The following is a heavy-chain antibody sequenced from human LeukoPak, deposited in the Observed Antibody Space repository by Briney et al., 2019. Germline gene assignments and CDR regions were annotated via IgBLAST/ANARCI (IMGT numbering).Heavy chain of an antibody. CDR1: GGSISSYY. D-gene: IGHD2-2*01. Sequence: SEALSLTCTVSGGSISSYYWSWIRQPAGKGLEWIGRIYTSGSTNYNPSLKSRVTMSVDTSKNQFSLKLSSVTAADTAVYYSARGGGYCSSTSCSGDAFDIWGQGTMVTVSS. V-gene: IGHV4-4*07. CDR2: IYTSGST. CDR3: ARGGGYCSSTSCSGDAFDI. J-gene: IGHJ3*02.